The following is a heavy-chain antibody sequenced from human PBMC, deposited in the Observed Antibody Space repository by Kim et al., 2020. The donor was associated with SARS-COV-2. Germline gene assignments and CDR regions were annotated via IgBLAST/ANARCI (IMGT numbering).Heavy chain of an antibody. CDR2: IDPSDSYT. CDR1: GYSFTSYW. J-gene: IGHJ4*02. Sequence: GESLKISCKGSGYSFTSYWISWVRQMPGKGLEWMGRIDPSDSYTYYSPSFHGHVTISADKSISTAYLQWSSLKASGTAMYYCARLDPNYYGSGSYYISDWGQGTLVTVSS. D-gene: IGHD3-10*01. CDR3: ARLDPNYYGSGSYYISD. V-gene: IGHV5-10-1*01.